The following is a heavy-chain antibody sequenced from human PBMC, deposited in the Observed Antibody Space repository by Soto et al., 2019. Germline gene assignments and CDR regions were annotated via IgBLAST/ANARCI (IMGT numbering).Heavy chain of an antibody. Sequence: ASVKVSCKASGYTFTSYGISWVRQAPGQGLEWMGWISAYNGNTNYAQKLQGRVTMTTDTSTSTAYMELRSLRSDDTAVYYCARDQVHYDFWSGYLKGYYYYYYMDVWGKGTTVTVSS. D-gene: IGHD3-3*01. J-gene: IGHJ6*03. CDR2: ISAYNGNT. CDR1: GYTFTSYG. V-gene: IGHV1-18*01. CDR3: ARDQVHYDFWSGYLKGYYYYYYMDV.